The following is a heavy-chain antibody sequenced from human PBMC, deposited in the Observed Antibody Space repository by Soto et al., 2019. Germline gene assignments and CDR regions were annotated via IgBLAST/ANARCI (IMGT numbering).Heavy chain of an antibody. J-gene: IGHJ5*01. V-gene: IGHV3-20*01. CDR3: ARGYDSSGYWFES. D-gene: IGHD3-22*01. Sequence: EVQVVESGGGVVRPGASLRLSCAASGFTFDECGMSWVRQARGKGLVWVSSVNWNGGNTRYADSMKCRFTISRDNAKHSLHLHMESLISEDTALYHCARGYDSSGYWFESWGQGTLVTVSS. CDR2: VNWNGGNT. CDR1: GFTFDECG.